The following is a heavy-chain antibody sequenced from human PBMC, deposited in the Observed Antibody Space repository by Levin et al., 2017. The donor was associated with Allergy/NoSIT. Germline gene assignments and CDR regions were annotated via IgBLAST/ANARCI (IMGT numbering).Heavy chain of an antibody. D-gene: IGHD3-22*01. V-gene: IGHV1-69*13. CDR1: GGTVSSDA. J-gene: IGHJ5*01. CDR2: IIPVFGTA. Sequence: ASVKVSCKASGGTVSSDAISWVRQAPGQGLEWMGGIIPVFGTATYAQKFQGRVTITADESTSTAYMELSSLTSEDTAVYYCARDRPDDSSGYIYDVDSWGQGTLVTVSS. CDR3: ARDRPDDSSGYIYDVDS.